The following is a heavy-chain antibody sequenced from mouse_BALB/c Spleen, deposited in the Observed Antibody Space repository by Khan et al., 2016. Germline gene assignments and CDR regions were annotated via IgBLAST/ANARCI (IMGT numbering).Heavy chain of an antibody. J-gene: IGHJ3*01. Sequence: EVQLQESGPGLVKPSQSLSLPCTVTGYSITSDYVWNWIRQFPGNKLEWMGYISYSGYTTYNPSLKSRFSITRNTSTNQFFLQWNSVTTEDTDTCYCTNGRRKAWFAYWGQGTLVTVSA. CDR1: GYSITSDYV. CDR3: TNGRRKAWFAY. V-gene: IGHV3-2*02. CDR2: ISYSGYT.